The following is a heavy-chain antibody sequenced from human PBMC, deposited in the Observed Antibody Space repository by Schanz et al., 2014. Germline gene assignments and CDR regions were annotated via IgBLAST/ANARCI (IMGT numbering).Heavy chain of an antibody. CDR3: ATDHLPGLYYLDH. D-gene: IGHD3-3*02. V-gene: IGHV3-30*02. J-gene: IGHJ4*02. CDR2: IRYDGSNK. CDR1: GFTFSSYV. Sequence: QVQLVESGGGVVQPGGSLRLSCAASGFTFSSYVMHWVRQAPGRGLEWVALIRYDGSNKYYADSVKGRFTISRDDSRNTFYLQLNSLRTEDTAVYYCATDHLPGLYYLDHWGQGTLVTVSA.